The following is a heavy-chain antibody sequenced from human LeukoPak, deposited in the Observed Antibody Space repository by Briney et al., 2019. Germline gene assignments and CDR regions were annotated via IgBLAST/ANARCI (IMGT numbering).Heavy chain of an antibody. CDR2: VSTYNGNT. J-gene: IGHJ4*02. CDR3: ARDVDTATDQIDDY. CDR1: GYTFTSHG. Sequence: ASVKVSCKASGYTFTSHGISWVRRAPGQGLEWMGWVSTYNGNTNYVPKYQGRVNMTTDISTSTAYMELRSLRSDDTAVYYCARDVDTATDQIDDYWGQGTLVTVSS. D-gene: IGHD5-18*01. V-gene: IGHV1-18*04.